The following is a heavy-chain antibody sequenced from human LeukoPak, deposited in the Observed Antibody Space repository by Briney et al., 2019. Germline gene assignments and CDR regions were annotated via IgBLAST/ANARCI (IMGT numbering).Heavy chain of an antibody. Sequence: QSGGSLRLSCAASGFTFISYAMSWVRQAPGKGLEWVSVISGSGGSTYYADSVKGRFTLSRDNSQNTLSLQMNSLRAEDTAVYYCAKDRGSSSGYAFDIWGQGTMVTVSS. V-gene: IGHV3-23*01. D-gene: IGHD6-6*01. J-gene: IGHJ3*02. CDR3: AKDRGSSSGYAFDI. CDR1: GFTFISYA. CDR2: ISGSGGST.